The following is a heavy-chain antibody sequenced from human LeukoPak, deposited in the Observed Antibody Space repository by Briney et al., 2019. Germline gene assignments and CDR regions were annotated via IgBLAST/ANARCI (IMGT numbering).Heavy chain of an antibody. J-gene: IGHJ4*02. CDR3: ARNIAAAGFDSWGQAELLGAAAGFDY. Sequence: GGTQRLSCAASGFTFEDYGMRGVREAPGKGLEGGSGSNWSGGSKVYAEAVKGRFTISRDNAKNCLYGQMNSLRDGDRALYYSARNIAAAGFDSWGQAELLGAAAGFDYWGQGTLVTVSS. CDR1: GFTFEDYG. CDR2: SNWSGGSK. V-gene: IGHV3-20*04. D-gene: IGHD6-13*01.